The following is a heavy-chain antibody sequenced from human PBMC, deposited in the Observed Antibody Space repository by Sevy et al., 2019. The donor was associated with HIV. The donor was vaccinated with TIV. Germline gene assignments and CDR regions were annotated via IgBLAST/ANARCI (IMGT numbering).Heavy chain of an antibody. D-gene: IGHD2-15*01. CDR2: ISGSGGST. Sequence: GGSLRLSCAASGFTFSSYAMSWVRQAPGKGLEWVSAISGSGGSTYYADSVKDRFTISRDNSKNTLYLQMNSLRAEDTAVYYCAKAAGYCSGGSCYFRWFDPWGQGTLVTVSS. V-gene: IGHV3-23*01. J-gene: IGHJ5*02. CDR1: GFTFSSYA. CDR3: AKAAGYCSGGSCYFRWFDP.